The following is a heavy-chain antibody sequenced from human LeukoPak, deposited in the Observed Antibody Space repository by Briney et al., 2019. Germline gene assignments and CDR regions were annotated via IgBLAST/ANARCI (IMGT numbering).Heavy chain of an antibody. D-gene: IGHD4-23*01. V-gene: IGHV3-30*04. Sequence: GGSLRLSCAASGFTSSIYPMHWVRQAPGKGLEWVAVIAYDGSYKYYADSVKGRFTISRDNSKSTLYLLMNSLRAEDTAVYYCARRAGGYSHPYDYWGQGTLVTVSS. J-gene: IGHJ4*02. CDR3: ARRAGGYSHPYDY. CDR2: IAYDGSYK. CDR1: GFTSSIYP.